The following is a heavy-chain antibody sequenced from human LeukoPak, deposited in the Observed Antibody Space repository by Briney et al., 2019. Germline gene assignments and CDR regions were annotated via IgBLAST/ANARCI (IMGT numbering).Heavy chain of an antibody. CDR3: ARVRDGYNYALDY. V-gene: IGHV4-59*01. CDR1: GGSISSYY. Sequence: SETLSLTCTVSGGSISSYYWSWLRQPPGKGLEWIGYIYYSGSTNYNPSLKSRVTISVDTSKNQFSLKLSSVTAADTAVYYCARVRDGYNYALDYWGQGTLVTVSS. J-gene: IGHJ4*02. CDR2: IYYSGST. D-gene: IGHD5-24*01.